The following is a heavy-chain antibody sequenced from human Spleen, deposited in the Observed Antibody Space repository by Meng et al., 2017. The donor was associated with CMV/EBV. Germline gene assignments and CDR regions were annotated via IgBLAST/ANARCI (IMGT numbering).Heavy chain of an antibody. J-gene: IGHJ4*02. CDR1: GFNFANYA. CDR3: ARDTTSPFDY. CDR2: ISSSSSYI. V-gene: IGHV3-21*01. Sequence: GESLKISCAASGFNFANYAMTWVRQAPGKGLEWVSSISSSSSYIYYADSVKGRFTISRDNAKNSLYLQMNSLRAEDTAVYYCARDTTSPFDYWGQGTLVTVSS. D-gene: IGHD1-26*01.